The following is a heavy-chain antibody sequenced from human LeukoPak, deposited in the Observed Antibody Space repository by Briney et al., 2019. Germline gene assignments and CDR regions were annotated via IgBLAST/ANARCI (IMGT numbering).Heavy chain of an antibody. CDR2: IYYSGST. Sequence: SETLSLTCTVSGGSISSYYWSWVRQPPGKGLEWIGFIYYSGSTNYNPTLKSRVTISVDTTKNQFSLKLSSVTAADTAVYYCARHKRLREAFDIWGQGTMVTVSS. CDR1: GGSISSYY. CDR3: ARHKRLREAFDI. J-gene: IGHJ3*02. D-gene: IGHD3-16*01. V-gene: IGHV4-59*08.